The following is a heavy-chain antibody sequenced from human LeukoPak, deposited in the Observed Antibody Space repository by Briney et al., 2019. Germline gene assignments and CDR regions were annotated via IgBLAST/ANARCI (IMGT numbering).Heavy chain of an antibody. CDR1: GGSISSGSYY. J-gene: IGHJ4*02. V-gene: IGHV4-61*02. CDR3: ATTFSGDRDY. D-gene: IGHD4-17*01. Sequence: SETLSLTCTVSGGSISSGSYYWYWIRQPAGKGLEWVGRFYTGGSTNYNPSLKSRVTISVDTSKNQFSLNLSSVTAADTAVYFCATTFSGDRDYWGQGTLVTDSP. CDR2: FYTGGST.